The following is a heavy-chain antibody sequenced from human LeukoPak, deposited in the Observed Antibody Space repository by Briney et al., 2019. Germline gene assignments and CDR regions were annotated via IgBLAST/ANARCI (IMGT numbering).Heavy chain of an antibody. D-gene: IGHD1-26*01. J-gene: IGHJ5*02. V-gene: IGHV1-18*01. CDR2: INTDNGNT. CDR3: ARDQGGATSDP. CDR1: GYTFTSYG. Sequence: GASVKVSCTASGYTFTSYGISWVRQAPGQGLEWMGWINTDNGNTNYAQKLQGRVTMTTDTSTSTAYMELRTLRSDDTAVYYCARDQGGATSDPWGQGTLVTVSS.